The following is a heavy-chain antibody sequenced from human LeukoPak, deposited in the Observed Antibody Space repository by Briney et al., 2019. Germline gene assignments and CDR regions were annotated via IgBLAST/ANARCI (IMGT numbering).Heavy chain of an antibody. J-gene: IGHJ6*03. CDR1: GGTFSSYA. CDR2: IIPIFGTA. CDR3: ARGSVYDFWSGLDYYYYYMDV. V-gene: IGHV1-69*06. D-gene: IGHD3-3*01. Sequence: ASVKVSCKASGGTFSSYAISWVRQAPGQGLEWMGGIIPIFGTANYAQKFQGRVTITADKSTSTAYMELSSLRSEDTAVYYCARGSVYDFWSGLDYYYYYMDVWGKGTTVTVSS.